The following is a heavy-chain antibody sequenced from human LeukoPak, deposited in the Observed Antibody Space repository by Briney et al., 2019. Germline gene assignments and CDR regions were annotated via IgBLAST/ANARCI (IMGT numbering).Heavy chain of an antibody. V-gene: IGHV3-48*02. Sequence: GGSLRLSCVVSGITFSGYSMIWVRQAPGKGLEWLSFMTTSGNTIFYAESVRDRFTISRDNAKKSLYLQMNSLRDEDTAVYYCARVGGATAVTMYFEYWGQGTLVTVSS. CDR2: MTTSGNTI. CDR3: ARVGGATAVTMYFEY. D-gene: IGHD1-26*01. J-gene: IGHJ4*02. CDR1: GITFSGYS.